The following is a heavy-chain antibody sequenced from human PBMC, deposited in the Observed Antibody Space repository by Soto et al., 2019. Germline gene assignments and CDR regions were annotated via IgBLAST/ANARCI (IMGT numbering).Heavy chain of an antibody. V-gene: IGHV3-23*01. CDR3: ANTLRFLEWLLDY. CDR2: ISGSGGST. D-gene: IGHD3-3*01. J-gene: IGHJ4*02. Sequence: EVQLLESGGGLVQPGGSLRLSCAASGFTFSSYAMSWVRQAPGKGLVWVSAISGSGGSTYYADSVKGRFTISRDNSKNTLYLQMNSLRAEDTAVYYGANTLRFLEWLLDYWGQGTLVTVSS. CDR1: GFTFSSYA.